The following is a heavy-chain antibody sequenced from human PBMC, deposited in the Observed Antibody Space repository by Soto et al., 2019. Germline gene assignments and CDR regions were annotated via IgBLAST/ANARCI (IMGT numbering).Heavy chain of an antibody. CDR3: ARGELAKITAYDY. CDR1: GFTFSSYW. V-gene: IGHV3-74*01. Sequence: GGSLRLSCAASGFTFSSYWMHWVRQVPGKGLVWVSRTNNDGSSTNYADSVKGRFTISRDYAKNILYLQMNSLRAEDTAVYYCARGELAKITAYDYWGQGTLVTVSS. D-gene: IGHD5-12*01. CDR2: TNNDGSST. J-gene: IGHJ4*02.